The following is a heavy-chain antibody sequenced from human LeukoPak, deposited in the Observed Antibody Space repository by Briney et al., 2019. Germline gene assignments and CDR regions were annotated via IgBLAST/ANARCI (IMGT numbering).Heavy chain of an antibody. D-gene: IGHD2-21*02. J-gene: IGHJ3*02. CDR1: GYNFTSYY. V-gene: IGHV1-46*01. CDR2: MNPSGGTT. Sequence: ASVKVSCKASGYNFTSYYMHWVRQAPGQGLEWMVIMNPSGGTTSYAQKLQGRVTVTRDTSTSTVYMELSSLRSEDTAVYYCARDLVVVTGLRTRGSFDIWGQGTMVTVSS. CDR3: ARDLVVVTGLRTRGSFDI.